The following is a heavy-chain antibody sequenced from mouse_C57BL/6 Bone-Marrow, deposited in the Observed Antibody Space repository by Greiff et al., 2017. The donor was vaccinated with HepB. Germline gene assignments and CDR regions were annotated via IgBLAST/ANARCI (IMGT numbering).Heavy chain of an antibody. V-gene: IGHV5-4*01. D-gene: IGHD1-3*01. CDR2: ISDGGSYT. CDR3: ARGGDNEDY. Sequence: DVHLVESGGGLVKPGGSLKLSCAASGFTFSCYAMFWVRQTPEKRLEWVATISDGGSYTYYPDNVKGRFTSTRDSAKNNLYLQMSHLKSEDTAMYYCARGGDNEDYWGQGTTLTVSS. CDR1: GFTFSCYA. J-gene: IGHJ2*01.